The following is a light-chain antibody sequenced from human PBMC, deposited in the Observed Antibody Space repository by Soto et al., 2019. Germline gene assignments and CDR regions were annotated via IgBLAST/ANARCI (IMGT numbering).Light chain of an antibody. J-gene: IGLJ1*01. CDR2: DVS. V-gene: IGLV2-14*01. Sequence: QSALTQPASVSGSPGQSITISCTGDSSDVGGYNYVSWYQQHPGKAPKLMIYDVSNRPSGVSNRFSGSKSGNSASLTISGLQAEDEDAYYCSSYTSSSTLLYVFGTGTKVTVL. CDR3: SSYTSSSTLLYV. CDR1: SSDVGGYNY.